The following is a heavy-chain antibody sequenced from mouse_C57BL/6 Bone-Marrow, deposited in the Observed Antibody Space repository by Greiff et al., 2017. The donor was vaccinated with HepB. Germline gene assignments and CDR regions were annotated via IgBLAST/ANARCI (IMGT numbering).Heavy chain of an antibody. V-gene: IGHV1-50*01. Sequence: QVQLQQPGAELVKPGASVKLSCKASGYTFTSYWMQWVKQRPGQGLEWIGEIDPSDSYTNYNQKFKGKATLTVDTSSSTAYMQLSSLTSEDSAVYYCARSLRFAMDYWGQGTSVTVSS. CDR3: ARSLRFAMDY. D-gene: IGHD1-1*01. CDR2: IDPSDSYT. J-gene: IGHJ4*01. CDR1: GYTFTSYW.